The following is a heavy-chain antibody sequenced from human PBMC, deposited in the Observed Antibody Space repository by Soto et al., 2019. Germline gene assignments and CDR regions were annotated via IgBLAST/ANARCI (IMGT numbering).Heavy chain of an antibody. D-gene: IGHD5-18*01. CDR3: AKDTAMEYYYGMDV. J-gene: IGHJ6*02. V-gene: IGHV3-30*18. CDR1: GFTFSSYG. Sequence: LRLSCAASGFTFSSYGMHWVRQAPGKGLEWVAVISYDGSNKYYADSVKGRFTISRDNSKNTLYLQMNSLRAEDTAVYYCAKDTAMEYYYGMDVWGQGNTVTVSS. CDR2: ISYDGSNK.